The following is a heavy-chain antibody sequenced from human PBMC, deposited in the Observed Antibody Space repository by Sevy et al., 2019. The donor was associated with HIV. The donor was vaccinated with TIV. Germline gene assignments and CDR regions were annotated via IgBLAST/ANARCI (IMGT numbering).Heavy chain of an antibody. D-gene: IGHD1-26*01. CDR1: GFTFSSYA. V-gene: IGHV3-23*01. CDR3: AKPAISGSYYAGLVY. J-gene: IGHJ4*02. CDR2: ISGSGGST. Sequence: GGSLRLSCAASGFTFSSYAMSWVRQAPGKGLEWVSAISGSGGSTYYTDSVKGRFTISRDNSKNTLYLQMNSLRAEDTAVYYCAKPAISGSYYAGLVYWGQGTLVTVSS.